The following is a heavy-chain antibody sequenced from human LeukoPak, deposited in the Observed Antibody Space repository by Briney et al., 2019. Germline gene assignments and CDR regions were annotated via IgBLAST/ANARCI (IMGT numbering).Heavy chain of an antibody. CDR2: IYYSGST. Sequence: SETLSLTCTVSGGSISSGGYYWSWIRQHPGKGLEWIGYIYYSGSTYYNPSLKSRVTISVGTSKNQFSLKLSSVTAADTAVYYCARADCSGGSCLYGMDVWGQGTTVTVSS. CDR1: GGSISSGGYY. CDR3: ARADCSGGSCLYGMDV. J-gene: IGHJ6*02. D-gene: IGHD2-15*01. V-gene: IGHV4-31*03.